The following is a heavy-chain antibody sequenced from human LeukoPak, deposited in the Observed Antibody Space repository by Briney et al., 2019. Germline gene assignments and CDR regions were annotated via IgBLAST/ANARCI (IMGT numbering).Heavy chain of an antibody. CDR3: ARDSSYGPYYYYYMDV. Sequence: ASVKVSCKASGYTFTSYGISWVRQAPGQGLEWMGWISTYNGNTNYAQKLQGRVTMITDTSTSTAYMELRSLRSDDTAVYYCARDSSYGPYYYYYMDVWGKGTTVTVSS. V-gene: IGHV1-18*01. D-gene: IGHD5-18*01. J-gene: IGHJ6*03. CDR2: ISTYNGNT. CDR1: GYTFTSYG.